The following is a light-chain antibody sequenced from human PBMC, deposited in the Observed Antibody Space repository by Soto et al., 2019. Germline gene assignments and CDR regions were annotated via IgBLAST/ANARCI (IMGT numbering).Light chain of an antibody. CDR1: QGITNS. V-gene: IGKV1-9*01. Sequence: DIQLTQSPSFLYASVGDRVTITCRASQGITNSLAWYQQKPGKAPNLLIYAASTLQGGVPSRFSGSGSGTDFTLTISSLQPEDFATYYYQQLPSNPLTFGGGTKVEIK. J-gene: IGKJ4*01. CDR3: QQLPSNPLT. CDR2: AAS.